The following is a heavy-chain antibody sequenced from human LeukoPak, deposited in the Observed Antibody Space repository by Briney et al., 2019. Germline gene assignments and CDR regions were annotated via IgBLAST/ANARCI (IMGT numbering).Heavy chain of an antibody. CDR1: GGTFSSYA. CDR3: ARDNPSGAMVRGVNLDY. CDR2: IIPILGIA. Sequence: GASVKVSCKASGGTFSSYAISWVRQAPGQGLEWMGRIIPILGIANYAQKLQGRVTITADKSTSTAYMELSSLRSEDTAVYYCARDNPSGAMVRGVNLDYWGQGTLVTVSS. V-gene: IGHV1-69*04. D-gene: IGHD3-10*01. J-gene: IGHJ4*02.